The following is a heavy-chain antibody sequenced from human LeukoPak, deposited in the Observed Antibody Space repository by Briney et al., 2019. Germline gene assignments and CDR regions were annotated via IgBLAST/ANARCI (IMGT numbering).Heavy chain of an antibody. Sequence: ASVKVSCKASGGTFSSHAINWVRQAPGQGLEWMGGIIPILGRPNYAQKFQGRVTITADESTSTVYMELNSLRIEDTAVYYCASVASRCTTSSCYTSWEWLDPWGQGTLITVSS. D-gene: IGHD2-2*02. J-gene: IGHJ5*02. V-gene: IGHV1-69*01. CDR3: ASVASRCTTSSCYTSWEWLDP. CDR2: IIPILGRP. CDR1: GGTFSSHA.